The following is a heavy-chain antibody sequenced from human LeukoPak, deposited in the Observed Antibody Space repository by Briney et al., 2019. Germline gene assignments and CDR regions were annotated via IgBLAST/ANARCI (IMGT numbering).Heavy chain of an antibody. CDR1: GFTFSGYA. J-gene: IGHJ4*02. D-gene: IGHD3-22*01. Sequence: GGSLRLSCAASGFTFSGYAMSWVRQAPGKGLEWVSAISGSGGSTYYADSVKGRFTISRDNSKNTLYLQMNSLRAEDTAVYYCAKGPPLYYYDSSGSMGFFDYWGQGTLVTVSS. V-gene: IGHV3-23*01. CDR2: ISGSGGST. CDR3: AKGPPLYYYDSSGSMGFFDY.